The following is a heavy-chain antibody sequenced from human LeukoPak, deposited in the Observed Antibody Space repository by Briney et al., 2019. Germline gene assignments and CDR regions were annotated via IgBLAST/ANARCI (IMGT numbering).Heavy chain of an antibody. D-gene: IGHD2-2*01. CDR3: ARVVGPRALRNYYYYMDV. J-gene: IGHJ6*03. Sequence: SETLSLTCTVSGGSISSYYWSWIRQPAGKGLEWIGRIYTSGSTNYNPSLKSRVTMSVDTSKNQFSLKLSSVTAADTAVYYCARVVGPRALRNYYYYMDVWGKGTTVTVSS. CDR1: GGSISSYY. V-gene: IGHV4-4*07. CDR2: IYTSGST.